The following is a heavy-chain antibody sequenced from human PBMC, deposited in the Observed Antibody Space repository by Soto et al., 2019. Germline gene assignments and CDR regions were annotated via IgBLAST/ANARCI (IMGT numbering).Heavy chain of an antibody. D-gene: IGHD3-10*01. V-gene: IGHV3-23*01. CDR2: VTVIGGST. CDR1: AISFNTYG. Sequence: PGGSPRLSCAASAISFNTYGVTWVRQAPGKGLEWVSTVTVIGGSTYYADSVKGRFTISRDRSNYTVSLLLNSLRVEDTAIYYCARQRSPEGWFDPWGQGTLVTVSS. J-gene: IGHJ5*02. CDR3: ARQRSPEGWFDP.